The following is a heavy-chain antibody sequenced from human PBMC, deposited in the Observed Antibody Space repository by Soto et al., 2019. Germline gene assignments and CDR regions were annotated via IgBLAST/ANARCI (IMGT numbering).Heavy chain of an antibody. CDR3: TRDLLGVRAFAI. D-gene: IGHD3-16*01. Sequence: EVQLVESGGDLVQPGRSLRLSCTTSGFTFGDYAVSWLRQAPGKGLEWVSFIRSKVSGGTAEYAASVKGRFTISRDDSKSIAYLQMNSLKIEDTAVYYCTRDLLGVRAFAIWGQGTMVTVSS. V-gene: IGHV3-49*03. CDR2: IRSKVSGGTA. CDR1: GFTFGDYA. J-gene: IGHJ3*02.